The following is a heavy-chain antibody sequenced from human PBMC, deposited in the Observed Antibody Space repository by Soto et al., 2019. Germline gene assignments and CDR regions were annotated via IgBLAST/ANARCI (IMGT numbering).Heavy chain of an antibody. V-gene: IGHV3-30*18. CDR1: GFTFSSYG. Sequence: PGGSLGLSCAASGFTFSSYGMHWVRQAPGKGLEWVAVISYDGSNKYYADSVKGRFTISRDNSKNTLYLQMNSLRAEDTAVYYCAKGLRKGGKTYYYYGMDVWGQGTTVTVSS. CDR3: AKGLRKGGKTYYYYGMDV. D-gene: IGHD4-17*01. CDR2: ISYDGSNK. J-gene: IGHJ6*02.